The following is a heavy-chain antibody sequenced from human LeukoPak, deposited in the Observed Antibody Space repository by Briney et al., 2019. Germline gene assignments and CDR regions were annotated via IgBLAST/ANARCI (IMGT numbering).Heavy chain of an antibody. D-gene: IGHD1-26*01. Sequence: GGSLRLSCAASGFTVSSNYMSWVRQAPGKGLEWVSVIYSGGSTYYADSVKGRFTISRDNSKNTLYLQMNSLRAEETAVYYCARVRDSGSPYYYDYYMDVWGKGTTVTVSS. J-gene: IGHJ6*03. CDR1: GFTVSSNY. CDR2: IYSGGST. V-gene: IGHV3-53*01. CDR3: ARVRDSGSPYYYDYYMDV.